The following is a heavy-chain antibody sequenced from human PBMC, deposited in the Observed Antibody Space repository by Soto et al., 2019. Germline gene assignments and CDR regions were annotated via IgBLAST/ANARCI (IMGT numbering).Heavy chain of an antibody. CDR1: GASVNSENYY. V-gene: IGHV4-61*01. J-gene: IGHJ5*02. Sequence: SETLSLTCTVSGASVNSENYYWSWIRQPPGKGLEWIGYVYYSGSTNYNPSLKSRATISLDTYRNQFSLKMTSMTSADTAFYYRARGVFRFLQWFDPWRQRTLVTVSS. CDR3: ARGVFRFLQWFDP. D-gene: IGHD3-3*01. CDR2: VYYSGST.